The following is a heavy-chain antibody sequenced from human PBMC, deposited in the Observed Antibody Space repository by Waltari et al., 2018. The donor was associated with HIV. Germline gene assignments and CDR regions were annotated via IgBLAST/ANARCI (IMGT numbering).Heavy chain of an antibody. J-gene: IGHJ5*02. D-gene: IGHD3-16*02. V-gene: IGHV3-30-3*01. CDR1: GFPFSKFA. CDR2: ISFDGSNK. Sequence: QVPLVESGGGVVQPGRSLRLFCALSGFPFSKFAMHWVRQAPGKGLEWVAVISFDGSNKYYADSVKGRLTISRDNSKNTLHLQMNSLRAEDTAVYYCVRDRSLKTWGQGTLVTVSS. CDR3: VRDRSLKT.